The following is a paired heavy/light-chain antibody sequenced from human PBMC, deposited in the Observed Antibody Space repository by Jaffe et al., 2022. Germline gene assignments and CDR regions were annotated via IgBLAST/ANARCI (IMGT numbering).Heavy chain of an antibody. CDR3: ARDPSYSSGWYPSGDAFDI. V-gene: IGHV4-59*01. Sequence: QVQLQESGPGLVKPSETLSLTCTVSGGSISSYYWSWIRQPPGKGLEWIGYIYYSGSTNYNPSLKSRVTISVDTSKNQFSLKLSSVTAADTAVYYCARDPSYSSGWYPSGDAFDIWGQGTMVTVSS. J-gene: IGHJ3*02. D-gene: IGHD6-19*01. CDR2: IYYSGST. CDR1: GGSISSYY.
Light chain of an antibody. V-gene: IGLV1-40*01. J-gene: IGLJ2*01. Sequence: QSVLTQPPSVSGAPGQRVTISCTGSSSNIGAGYDVHWYQQLPGTAPKLLIYGNSNRPSGVPDRFSGSKSGTSASLAITGLQAEDEADYYCQSYDSSLSGPWVVFGGGTKLTVL. CDR1: SSNIGAGYD. CDR3: QSYDSSLSGPWVV. CDR2: GNS.